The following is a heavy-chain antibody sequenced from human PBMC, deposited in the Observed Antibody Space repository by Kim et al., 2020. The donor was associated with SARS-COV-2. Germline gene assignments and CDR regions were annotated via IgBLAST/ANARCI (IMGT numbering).Heavy chain of an antibody. Sequence: ADSGKGRITNSRENSKNSRYLQMNSLRTEDTALYYCAKGEDSSGWGIDYWGQGTLVTVSS. D-gene: IGHD6-19*01. CDR3: AKGEDSSGWGIDY. V-gene: IGHV3-43*01. J-gene: IGHJ4*02.